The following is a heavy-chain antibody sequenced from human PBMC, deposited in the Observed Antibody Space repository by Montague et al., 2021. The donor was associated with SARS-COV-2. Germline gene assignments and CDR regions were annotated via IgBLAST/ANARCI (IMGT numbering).Heavy chain of an antibody. CDR1: DGSFSDYS. J-gene: IGHJ4*02. V-gene: IGHV4-34*01. D-gene: IGHD3-22*01. Sequence: SETLSLTYAVYDGSFSDYSWTWIRQPPGKGLEWIGEINHRGSTNYNPSLKSRVAISVDTSKIQFSLKMTSVTAADTAVYYCARGRQHINMVVVVVTGGEYYFDFWGQGTLVAVSS. CDR3: ARGRQHINMVVVVVTGGEYYFDF. CDR2: INHRGST.